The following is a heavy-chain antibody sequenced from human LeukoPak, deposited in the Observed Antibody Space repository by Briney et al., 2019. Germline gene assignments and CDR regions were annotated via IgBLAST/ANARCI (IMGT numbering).Heavy chain of an antibody. CDR3: ARGDCSVNGCHGGNWFDP. CDR2: ISPNSGGT. J-gene: IGHJ5*02. Sequence: ASVKVSCKASGYTFTGYYIHWVRQAPGQGLEWMGWISPNSGGTKYAQSFQGRVTMTRDTSSNTAHMELSRLGSDDTAVYYCARGDCSVNGCHGGNWFDPWGQGTLVTVSS. V-gene: IGHV1-2*02. D-gene: IGHD2-15*01. CDR1: GYTFTGYY.